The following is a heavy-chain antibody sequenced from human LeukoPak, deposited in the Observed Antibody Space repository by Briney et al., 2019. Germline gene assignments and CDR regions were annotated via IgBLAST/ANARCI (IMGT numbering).Heavy chain of an antibody. J-gene: IGHJ5*02. CDR1: GGTFSSYA. V-gene: IGHV1-69*01. Sequence: SVKVSCKASGGTFSSYAISWGRQAPGQGLEWMGGIIPIFGTANYAQKFQGRVTITADESTSTAYMELSSLRSEDTAVYYCARHQYYDSSGYFFWFDPRGQGTLVTVSS. D-gene: IGHD3-22*01. CDR2: IIPIFGTA. CDR3: ARHQYYDSSGYFFWFDP.